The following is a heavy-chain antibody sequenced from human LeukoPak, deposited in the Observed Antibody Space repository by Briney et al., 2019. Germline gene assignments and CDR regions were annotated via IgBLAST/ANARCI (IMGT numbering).Heavy chain of an antibody. V-gene: IGHV3-53*01. CDR1: GFTVSNNY. D-gene: IGHD6-19*01. Sequence: GGSLRLSCAASGFTVSNNYMTWVRQAPGKGLEWVSVIYSGGSTYYADSVKGRFTISRDNSKNTLYLQMNSLRAEDTAVYYCARQRAVAGADYFDYWGQGTLVTVSS. CDR3: ARQRAVAGADYFDY. J-gene: IGHJ4*02. CDR2: IYSGGST.